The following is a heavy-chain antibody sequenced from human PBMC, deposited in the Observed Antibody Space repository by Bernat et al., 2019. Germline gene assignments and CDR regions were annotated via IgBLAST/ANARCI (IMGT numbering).Heavy chain of an antibody. J-gene: IGHJ3*02. V-gene: IGHV3-74*01. CDR3: ARGGLGYGSGSYYDDAFDI. D-gene: IGHD3-10*01. CDR1: GFTFSSYW. Sequence: EVQLVESGGGLVQPGGSLRLSCAASGFTFSSYWMHWVRQAPGKGLVWVSRINSDGSSTSYADSVKGRFTISRDNAKNTLYLQMNSLRAEDTAVYYCARGGLGYGSGSYYDDAFDIWGQGTMVTVSS. CDR2: INSDGSST.